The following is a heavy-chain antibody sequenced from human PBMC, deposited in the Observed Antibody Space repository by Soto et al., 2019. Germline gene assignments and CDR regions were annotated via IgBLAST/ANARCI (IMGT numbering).Heavy chain of an antibody. D-gene: IGHD4-17*01. CDR3: EVTTGY. J-gene: IGHJ4*02. V-gene: IGHV1-8*01. Sequence: ASVKVSCKASGYTFTSYDINWVRQATGQGLEWMGWMNPNSGNTGYAPQFRGRVSMTADTSINTVYLELTTLTYEDTAVYYCEVTTGYWGQGTMVTVSS. CDR2: MNPNSGNT. CDR1: GYTFTSYD.